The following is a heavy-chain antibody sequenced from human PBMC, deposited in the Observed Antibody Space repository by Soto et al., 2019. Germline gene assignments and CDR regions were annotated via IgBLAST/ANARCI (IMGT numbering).Heavy chain of an antibody. J-gene: IGHJ6*01. D-gene: IGHD1-26*01. CDR1: GFTFSSYA. V-gene: IGHV3-30-3*01. CDR3: ARGEVGATTDYYYGMDV. Sequence: QVQLVESGGGVVQPGRSLRLSCAASGFTFSSYAMHWVRQAPGKGLEWVAVISYDGSNKYYADSVKGRFTISRDNSKNTLYLQMNSLRAEDTAVYYCARGEVGATTDYYYGMDVW. CDR2: ISYDGSNK.